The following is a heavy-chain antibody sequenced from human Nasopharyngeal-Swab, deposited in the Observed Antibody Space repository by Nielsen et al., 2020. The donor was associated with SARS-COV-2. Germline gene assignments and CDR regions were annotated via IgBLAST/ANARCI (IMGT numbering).Heavy chain of an antibody. J-gene: IGHJ5*02. Sequence: RQAQGKGLEWIGEINHSGSTNYNPSLKSRVTISVDTSKNQFSLKLSSVTAADTAVYYCARGGPGLELFSRFDPWGQGTLVTVSS. D-gene: IGHD1-7*01. CDR3: ARGGPGLELFSRFDP. V-gene: IGHV4-34*01. CDR2: INHSGST.